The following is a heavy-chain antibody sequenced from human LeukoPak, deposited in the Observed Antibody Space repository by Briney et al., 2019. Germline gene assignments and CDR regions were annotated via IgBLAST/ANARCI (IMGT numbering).Heavy chain of an antibody. V-gene: IGHV1-24*01. CDR3: VTGFTTMAVDYFDY. D-gene: IGHD5-18*01. CDR1: GKTLSDLS. CDR2: SDPEDGER. J-gene: IGHJ4*02. Sequence: ASVKVSCKVSGKTLSDLSITWLRQPPGNGLEWLGGSDPEDGERIYAQMFQGRVTMTEDTSIDTAYMELSSLRSEDTAVYYCVTGFTTMAVDYFDYWGQGTLVTVSP.